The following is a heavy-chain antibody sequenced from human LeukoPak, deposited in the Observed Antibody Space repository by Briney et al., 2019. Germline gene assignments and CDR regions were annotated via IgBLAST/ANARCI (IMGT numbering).Heavy chain of an antibody. Sequence: PGGSLRLSCVASGFTFSDYGMHWVRQAPGQGLEWVALIRYEGSKQYYADSVKGRFTISRDNSKNTVFLHINTLRPEDTDVYYCAKDLTPYYFYGSGTFNYWGQGTLVTVSS. V-gene: IGHV3-30*02. CDR2: IRYEGSKQ. J-gene: IGHJ4*02. CDR1: GFTFSDYG. CDR3: AKDLTPYYFYGSGTFNY. D-gene: IGHD3-10*01.